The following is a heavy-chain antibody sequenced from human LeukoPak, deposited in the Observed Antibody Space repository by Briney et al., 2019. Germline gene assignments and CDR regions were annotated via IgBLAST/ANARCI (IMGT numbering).Heavy chain of an antibody. CDR2: IYHSGST. CDR1: GYAISGGYG. V-gene: IGHV4-38-2*02. D-gene: IGHD2-2*01. Sequence: SETLSLTGTVSGYAISGGYGWGWIRQPPGKGLEWIGSIYHSGSTYYNPSLKSRVTISVDTSKNQFSLKLSSVTAADTAVYYCARVLGYCSSTSCYDPYYFDYWGQGTLVTVSS. J-gene: IGHJ4*02. CDR3: ARVLGYCSSTSCYDPYYFDY.